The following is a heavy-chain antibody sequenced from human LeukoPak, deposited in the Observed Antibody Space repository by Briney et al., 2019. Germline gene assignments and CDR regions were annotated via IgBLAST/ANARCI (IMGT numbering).Heavy chain of an antibody. V-gene: IGHV1-46*01. CDR1: GYTFTSYY. J-gene: IGHJ3*02. D-gene: IGHD3-22*01. CDR3: ARDSSISSGYYVDAFDI. Sequence: ASVKVSCKASGYTFTSYYMHWVRQAPGQGLEWMGIINPSGGSTSYAQKFQGRVTMTRDTSTSTVYMELSSLRSEDTAVYYCARDSSISSGYYVDAFDIWGQGTMVTVSS. CDR2: INPSGGST.